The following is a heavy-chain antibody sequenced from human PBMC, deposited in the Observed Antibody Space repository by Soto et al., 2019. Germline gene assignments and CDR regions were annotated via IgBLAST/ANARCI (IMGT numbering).Heavy chain of an antibody. J-gene: IGHJ5*02. CDR3: AKPSGDIAAAGTVGRWFDP. CDR2: ISGSGGST. D-gene: IGHD6-13*01. CDR1: GFTFSSYA. Sequence: EVQLLESGGGLVQPGGSLRLSCAASGFTFSSYAMSWVRQAPGKGLEWVSAISGSGGSTYYADSVKGRFTISRDNSKNTLYLQMNSLRAEDTAVYYCAKPSGDIAAAGTVGRWFDPWGQGPLVTVSS. V-gene: IGHV3-23*01.